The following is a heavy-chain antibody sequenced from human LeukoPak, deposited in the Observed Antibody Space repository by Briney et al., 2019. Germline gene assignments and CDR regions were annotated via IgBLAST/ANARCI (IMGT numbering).Heavy chain of an antibody. CDR3: ASSLYSNYPFDY. CDR2: IYYSGST. J-gene: IGHJ4*02. D-gene: IGHD4-11*01. V-gene: IGHV4-30-4*08. CDR1: GGSISSGDYY. Sequence: SETLSLTCTVSGGSISSGDYYWSRIRQPPGKGLEWIGYIYYSGSTYYNPSLKSRATISVDTSKNQLSPKLSSVTAADTAVYYCASSLYSNYPFDYWGQGTLVTVSS.